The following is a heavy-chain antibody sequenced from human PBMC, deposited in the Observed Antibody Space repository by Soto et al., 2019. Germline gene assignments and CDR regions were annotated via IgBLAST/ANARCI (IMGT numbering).Heavy chain of an antibody. V-gene: IGHV1-3*02. D-gene: IGHD2-15*01. CDR3: ARGDPESRYCSGGSCHPYYYYGMDV. CDR2: SNAGNGNT. J-gene: IGHJ6*02. Sequence: GASVKVSCKASGYTFTSYAMHWVRQAPGQRLEWMGWSNAGNGNTKYSQEFQGRVTITRDTSASTAYMELSSLRSEDMAVYYCARGDPESRYCSGGSCHPYYYYGMDVWGQGTTVTVPS. CDR1: GYTFTSYA.